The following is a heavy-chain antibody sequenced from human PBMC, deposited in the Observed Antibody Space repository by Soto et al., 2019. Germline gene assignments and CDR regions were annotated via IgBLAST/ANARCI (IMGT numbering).Heavy chain of an antibody. CDR3: AGEPKGGAYDMDV. CDR2: IWSDGSRG. V-gene: IGHV3-33*01. D-gene: IGHD3-16*01. Sequence: QVQLVESGGGVVQPGTSLRLSCAASRLTFSAHDMHWDRQAPGKGLEWVALIWSDGSRGFYADSVKGRFTISRDNFKNTLYLQMNSLGAEDTAVYYCAGEPKGGAYDMDVWGQGTTVTVSS. CDR1: RLTFSAHD. J-gene: IGHJ6*02.